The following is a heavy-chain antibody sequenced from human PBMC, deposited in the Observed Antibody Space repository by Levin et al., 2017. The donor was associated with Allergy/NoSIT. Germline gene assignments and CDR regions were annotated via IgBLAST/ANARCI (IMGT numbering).Heavy chain of an antibody. CDR1: GFTFSTYA. Sequence: PGGSLRFSCAASGFTFSTYAMSWVRQAPGKGLEWVSAISGSGGSTYNADSVKGRFTISRDNSKNTLYLQMNSLRAEDMAFYYCAQGGWLLPRRYFDYWGQGTLVTVSS. CDR3: AQGGWLLPRRYFDY. CDR2: ISGSGGST. J-gene: IGHJ4*02. D-gene: IGHD3-22*01. V-gene: IGHV3-23*01.